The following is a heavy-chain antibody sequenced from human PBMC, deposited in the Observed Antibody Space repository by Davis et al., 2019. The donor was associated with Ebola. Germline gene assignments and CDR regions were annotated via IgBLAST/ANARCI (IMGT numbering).Heavy chain of an antibody. CDR1: GFSLSTSGVG. J-gene: IGHJ5*02. V-gene: IGHV2-5*02. D-gene: IGHD2-2*01. CDR3: AHRPGGYCSSTSCSRFDP. Sequence: SGPTLVKPTQTLTLTCTFSGFSLSTSGVGVGWIRQPPGKALEWLALIYWDDDKRYSPSLKSRLTITKDTSKNQVVLTMTNMDPVDTATYYCAHRPGGYCSSTSCSRFDPWGQGTLVTVSS. CDR2: IYWDDDK.